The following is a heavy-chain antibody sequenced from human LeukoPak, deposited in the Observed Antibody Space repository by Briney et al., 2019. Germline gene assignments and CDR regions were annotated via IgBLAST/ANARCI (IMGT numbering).Heavy chain of an antibody. J-gene: IGHJ6*02. D-gene: IGHD3-9*01. CDR2: INPNSGGT. CDR3: AREALRYFDWLLPFYGMDV. Sequence: ASVNVPCKASGYTFTVYYMHWVRQAPGQGLEWMGRINPNSGGTNYAQKFQGRVTMTRDTSISTAYMELSRLRSDDTAVYYCAREALRYFDWLLPFYGMDVWGQGTTVTVSS. CDR1: GYTFTVYY. V-gene: IGHV1-2*06.